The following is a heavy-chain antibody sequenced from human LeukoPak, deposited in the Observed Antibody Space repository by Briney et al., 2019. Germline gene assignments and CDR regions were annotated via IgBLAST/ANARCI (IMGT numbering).Heavy chain of an antibody. Sequence: GGSLRLSRAASGFTFSNYAVHWVRQAPGKGLEWVALISYDGNNEYYADSVKGRFTISRDNSKNTLYLQMNSLRPEDTAVYYCARSHGSHDSTGYYYNWFDPWGQGTLVTVSS. V-gene: IGHV3-30-3*01. CDR2: ISYDGNNE. J-gene: IGHJ5*02. D-gene: IGHD3-22*01. CDR1: GFTFSNYA. CDR3: ARSHGSHDSTGYYYNWFDP.